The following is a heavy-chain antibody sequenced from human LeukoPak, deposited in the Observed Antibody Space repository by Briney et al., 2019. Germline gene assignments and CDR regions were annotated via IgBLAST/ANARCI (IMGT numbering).Heavy chain of an antibody. D-gene: IGHD2-8*01. Sequence: KPSETLSLTCSVSGGSFDSKYWSWIRQPPGKGLEWIAWIHYDGRTNYNPSLKSRLSLSVDTSTNQFSLSLNSVTAADTAVYFCARHLNGGTHPLDNWGPGIRVIVSP. CDR1: GGSFDSKY. CDR2: IHYDGRT. J-gene: IGHJ4*02. V-gene: IGHV4-59*08. CDR3: ARHLNGGTHPLDN.